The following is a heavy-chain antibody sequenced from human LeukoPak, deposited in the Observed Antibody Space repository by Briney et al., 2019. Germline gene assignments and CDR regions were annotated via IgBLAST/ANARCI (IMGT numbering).Heavy chain of an antibody. Sequence: GGSLRLSCAASGFTVSSNYMSWVRQAPGKGLEWVANIKQDGSEKYYVDSVKGRFTISRDNAKNSLYLQMNSLRAEDTAVYHCAREDTIAVAGRGFDYWGQGTLVTVSS. CDR1: GFTVSSNY. J-gene: IGHJ4*02. CDR3: AREDTIAVAGRGFDY. V-gene: IGHV3-7*03. CDR2: IKQDGSEK. D-gene: IGHD6-19*01.